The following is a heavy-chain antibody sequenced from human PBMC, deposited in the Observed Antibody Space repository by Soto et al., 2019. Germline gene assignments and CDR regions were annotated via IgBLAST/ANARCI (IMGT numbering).Heavy chain of an antibody. V-gene: IGHV1-69*08. J-gene: IGHJ3*02. D-gene: IGHD1-26*01. CDR3: ARDLGGSYPGGDI. CDR1: GGTFSSYT. Sequence: QVQLVQSGAEVKKPGSSVKVSCKASGGTFSSYTISWVRQAPGQGLEWMGRIIPILGIANYAQKFQGRVTITADKSTSTAYMELSSLRSEDTAVYYCARDLGGSYPGGDIWGQGTMVTVSS. CDR2: IIPILGIA.